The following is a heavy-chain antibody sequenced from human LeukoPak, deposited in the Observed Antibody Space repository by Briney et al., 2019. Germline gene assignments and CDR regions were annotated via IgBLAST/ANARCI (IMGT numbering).Heavy chain of an antibody. V-gene: IGHV4-59*01. J-gene: IGHJ4*02. CDR2: NFYSGST. D-gene: IGHD6-13*01. CDR1: GGSISSYY. CDR3: ASYASTWARFDY. Sequence: PSETLSLTCTVSGGSISSYYWSWIRQPPGKALEWIGYNFYSGSTNYNPSLKSRVTISLDTSKNQFSLRLSSVTAADTAVYYCASYASTWARFDYWGQGTLVSVSS.